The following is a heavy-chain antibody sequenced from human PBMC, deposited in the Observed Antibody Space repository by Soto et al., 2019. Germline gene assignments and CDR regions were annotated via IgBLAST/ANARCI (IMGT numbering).Heavy chain of an antibody. Sequence: QGQLEQSGAEVRKPGSSVKVSCKASGGSFSSYAISWVRQAPGQGLEWMGGIVPVLGTSHSAQKCQGRVTFSTDDSTTTAYMELSSLRSEDTAVYYCARDSPGGGYYYGMDVWGQGTTVTVSS. D-gene: IGHD3-16*01. CDR1: GGSFSSYA. V-gene: IGHV1-69*01. CDR3: ARDSPGGGYYYGMDV. CDR2: IVPVLGTS. J-gene: IGHJ6*02.